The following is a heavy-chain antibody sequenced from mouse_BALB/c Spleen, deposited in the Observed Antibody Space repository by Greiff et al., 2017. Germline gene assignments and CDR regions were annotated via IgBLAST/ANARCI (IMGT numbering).Heavy chain of an antibody. D-gene: IGHD2-2*01. J-gene: IGHJ4*01. V-gene: IGHV5-4*02. Sequence: DVMLVESGGGLVKPGGSLKLSCAASGFTFSDYYMYWVRQTPEKRLEWVATISDGGSYTYYPDSVKGRFTISRDNAKNNLYLQMSSLKSEDTAMYYCARDRYGYDDYAMDYWGQGTSVTVSS. CDR3: ARDRYGYDDYAMDY. CDR2: ISDGGSYT. CDR1: GFTFSDYY.